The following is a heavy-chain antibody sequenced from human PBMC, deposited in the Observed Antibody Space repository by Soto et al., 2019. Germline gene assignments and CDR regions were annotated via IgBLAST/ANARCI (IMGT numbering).Heavy chain of an antibody. CDR3: AKERYGQLYLEDYGMDV. CDR1: GFTFSSYG. Sequence: PGGSLRLSCVASGFTFSSYGIHWVRQAPGRGLEWVAVISYDGSNKYYADFVKGRFTISRDNFKNTLYLQMNSLRAEDTAVYYCAKERYGQLYLEDYGMDVWGQGTTVTVSS. V-gene: IGHV3-30*18. J-gene: IGHJ6*02. D-gene: IGHD3-16*01. CDR2: ISYDGSNK.